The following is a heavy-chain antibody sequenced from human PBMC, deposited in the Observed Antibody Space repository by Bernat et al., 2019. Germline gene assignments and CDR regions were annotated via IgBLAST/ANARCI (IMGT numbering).Heavy chain of an antibody. CDR3: ARGGPRLRYFDWLIDY. CDR2: IWYDGSNK. D-gene: IGHD3-9*01. J-gene: IGHJ4*02. V-gene: IGHV3-33*01. Sequence: QVQLVEPGGGVVQPGRSLRLSCAASGFTFSSYGMHWVRQAPGKGLEWVAVIWYDGSNKYYADSVKGRFTISRDNSKNTLYLQMNSLRAEDTAVYYCARGGPRLRYFDWLIDYWGQGTLVTVSS. CDR1: GFTFSSYG.